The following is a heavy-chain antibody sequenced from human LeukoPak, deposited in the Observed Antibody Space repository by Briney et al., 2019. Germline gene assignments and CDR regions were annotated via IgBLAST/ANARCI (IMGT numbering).Heavy chain of an antibody. CDR2: ISSSSSTI. D-gene: IGHD6-19*01. J-gene: IGHJ5*02. Sequence: PGGSLRLSCAASGFTFSSYSMNWVRQAPGKGLEWVSYISSSSSTIYYADSVKGRFTISRDNAKNSLYLQMNSLRAEDTAVYYCARLRGATVAHNWFDPWGQGTLVTVSS. CDR3: ARLRGATVAHNWFDP. V-gene: IGHV3-48*01. CDR1: GFTFSSYS.